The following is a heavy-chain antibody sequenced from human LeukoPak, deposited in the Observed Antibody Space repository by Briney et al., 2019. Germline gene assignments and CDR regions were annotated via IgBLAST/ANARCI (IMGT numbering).Heavy chain of an antibody. J-gene: IGHJ4*02. CDR3: ARDGSGSYYSG. CDR2: IYSGGST. V-gene: IGHV3-66*01. CDR1: RVTVSSNY. Sequence: PGGSLRLSCAASRVTVSSNYMRWVRQAPGKRLERASVIYSGGSTYYADSTKGRFTISRDNSKNTLYLQMNSLRAEDTAVYYCARDGSGSYYSGWGQGTLVTVSS. D-gene: IGHD3-10*01.